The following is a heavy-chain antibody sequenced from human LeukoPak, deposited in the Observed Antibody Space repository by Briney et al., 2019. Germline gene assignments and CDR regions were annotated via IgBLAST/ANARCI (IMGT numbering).Heavy chain of an antibody. CDR2: FYHSGST. Sequence: SETLSLTCAVYGGSFNGYYWGWIRQPPGKGLEWIGSFYHSGSTYYNPSLKSRVTISLDTSKNQFSLKLSSVTAADTAVYYCARVRRVGATPFDYWGQGTLVTVSS. D-gene: IGHD1-26*01. CDR1: GGSFNGYY. J-gene: IGHJ4*02. CDR3: ARVRRVGATPFDY. V-gene: IGHV4-38-2*01.